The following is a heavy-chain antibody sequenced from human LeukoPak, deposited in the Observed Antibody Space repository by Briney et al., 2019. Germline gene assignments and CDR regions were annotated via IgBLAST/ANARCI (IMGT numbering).Heavy chain of an antibody. CDR2: ISGSGGST. CDR1: GFTFSSYA. D-gene: IGHD2-2*02. Sequence: GGSLRLSCAASGFTFSSYAMSWVRQAPGKGLEWVSAISGSGGSTYYADSVKGRFTISRDNSKNTLYLQMNSLRAEDTAVYYCAKLSTGCSSTSCYTHFDYWGQGTLVTVSS. CDR3: AKLSTGCSSTSCYTHFDY. V-gene: IGHV3-23*01. J-gene: IGHJ4*02.